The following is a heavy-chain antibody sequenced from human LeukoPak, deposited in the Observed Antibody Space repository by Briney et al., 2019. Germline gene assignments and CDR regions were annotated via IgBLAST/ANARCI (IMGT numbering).Heavy chain of an antibody. Sequence: GGSLRLSCAASGFTFSSYAMHWVRQAPGKGLEWVAVISYDGSNKYYADSVKGRFTISRDNSKNTLYLQMNSLRAEDTAVYYCARRDKFGELLWWFDPWGQGTLVTVSS. CDR1: GFTFSSYA. J-gene: IGHJ5*02. CDR2: ISYDGSNK. CDR3: ARRDKFGELLWWFDP. D-gene: IGHD3-10*01. V-gene: IGHV3-30*04.